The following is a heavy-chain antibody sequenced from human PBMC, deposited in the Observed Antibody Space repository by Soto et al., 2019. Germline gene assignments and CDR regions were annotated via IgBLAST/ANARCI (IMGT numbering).Heavy chain of an antibody. V-gene: IGHV1-8*01. CDR2: MNPNSGNT. CDR3: ARERNRGFDP. J-gene: IGHJ5*02. CDR1: GYTFTSYD. Sequence: QVQLVQSGAEVKKPGASVKVSCKASGYTFTSYDINWVRQATGQGLEWMGWMNPNSGNTAYAQKFLGRATMTRNTSISTADMELRSLRSEDTAVYYCARERNRGFDPWGQGTLVTVSS. D-gene: IGHD1-1*01.